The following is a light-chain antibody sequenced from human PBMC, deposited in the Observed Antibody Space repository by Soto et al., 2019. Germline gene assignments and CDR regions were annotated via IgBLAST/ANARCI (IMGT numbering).Light chain of an antibody. CDR3: QQYVTSAIT. J-gene: IGKJ5*01. CDR2: GAS. Sequence: EIVLTQSPGTLSLSPGERATLSCRASQGVSSRLAWYQQKPGQAPRLLISGASSRATGIPDRFSGSGSGTDFTLTISRLEPEDFALYYCQQYVTSAITFGQGTRLEIK. V-gene: IGKV3-20*01. CDR1: QGVSSR.